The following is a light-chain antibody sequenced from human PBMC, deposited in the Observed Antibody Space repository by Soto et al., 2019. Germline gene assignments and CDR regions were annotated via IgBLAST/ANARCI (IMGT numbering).Light chain of an antibody. Sequence: EIVMKQSPATLSVSPGERATLSCRASQSVSTKLAWYQQKPGQAPRLLIFGASARATGIPARFSGTGSGTDFTLTISRLEPEDFAVYYCQQYGNSPFTFGQGTRLEI. J-gene: IGKJ5*01. V-gene: IGKV3-15*01. CDR3: QQYGNSPFT. CDR2: GAS. CDR1: QSVSTK.